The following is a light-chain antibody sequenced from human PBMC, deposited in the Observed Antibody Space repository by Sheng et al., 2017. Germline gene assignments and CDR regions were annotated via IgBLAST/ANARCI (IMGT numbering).Light chain of an antibody. V-gene: IGLV2-14*03. CDR1: SSDVGGYNF. Sequence: QSALTQPASVSGSPGQSITISCTGSSSDVGGYNFVSWYQRHPGKAPKLMIYYVTNRPSGVSSRFSGSKSGNTASLTISGLQAEDEADYYCCSYADNFVVFGGGTKLTVL. CDR3: CSYADNFVV. J-gene: IGLJ2*01. CDR2: YVT.